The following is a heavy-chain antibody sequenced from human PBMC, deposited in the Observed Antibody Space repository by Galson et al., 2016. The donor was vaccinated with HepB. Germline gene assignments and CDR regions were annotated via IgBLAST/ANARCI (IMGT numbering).Heavy chain of an antibody. D-gene: IGHD6-25*01. Sequence: SLRLSCAVSGLPFSNTIIHWARQTPGGGLQWVSAMSYDGSKYYVESLKGRLFISRDESRNTVYLQMDSLTADDTAVYYCMRGVHTSGYCEVFDIWGQGTMVTVSA. CDR2: MSYDGSK. CDR1: GLPFSNTI. V-gene: IGHV3-30*04. CDR3: MRGVHTSGYCEVFDI. J-gene: IGHJ3*02.